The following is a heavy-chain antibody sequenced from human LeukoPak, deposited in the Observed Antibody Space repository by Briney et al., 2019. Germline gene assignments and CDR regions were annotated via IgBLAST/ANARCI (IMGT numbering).Heavy chain of an antibody. Sequence: GGYLRLSCAASGFTFSSYAMHWVRQAPGKGLEWVSAISGSGGSTYYADSVKGRFTISRDNSKNTLYLQMNSLRAEDTAVYYCAKKQQLVQHYDYWGQGTLVTVSS. CDR3: AKKQQLVQHYDY. J-gene: IGHJ4*02. CDR1: GFTFSSYA. D-gene: IGHD6-13*01. CDR2: ISGSGGST. V-gene: IGHV3-23*01.